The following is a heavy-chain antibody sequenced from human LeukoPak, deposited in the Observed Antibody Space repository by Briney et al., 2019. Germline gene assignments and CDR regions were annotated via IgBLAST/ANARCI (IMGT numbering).Heavy chain of an antibody. D-gene: IGHD1-26*01. CDR1: GGSISSYY. CDR2: IYTSGST. CDR3: ATTTDSGSYYSAFDI. V-gene: IGHV4-4*07. Sequence: SETLSLTCTVSGGSISSYYWSWIRQPAGKGLEWIGRIYTSGSTNYNPSLKSRVTMSVDTSKNQFSLKLSSVTAADTAVYHCATTTDSGSYYSAFDIWGQGTMVTVSS. J-gene: IGHJ3*02.